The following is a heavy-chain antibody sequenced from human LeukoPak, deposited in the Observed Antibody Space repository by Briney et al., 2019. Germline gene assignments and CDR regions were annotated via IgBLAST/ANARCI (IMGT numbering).Heavy chain of an antibody. CDR1: GFTFSRYW. V-gene: IGHV3-74*01. CDR2: INSDGSST. Sequence: PGGSLRLSCAASGFTFSRYWMHWVRQGAGKGLVWVSRINSDGSSTSYADSVKGRFTISRDNAKNTLYLQMNSLRAEDTAVYYCAREYSTGFDPWGQGTLVTVSS. D-gene: IGHD2-15*01. CDR3: AREYSTGFDP. J-gene: IGHJ5*02.